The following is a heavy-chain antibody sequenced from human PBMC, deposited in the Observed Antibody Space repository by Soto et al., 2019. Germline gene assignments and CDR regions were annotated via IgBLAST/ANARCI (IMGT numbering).Heavy chain of an antibody. CDR1: GGSISSGDYY. Sequence: PSETLSLTCTVSGGSISSGDYYWSWIRQPPGKGLEWIGYIYYSGSTKYNPSFESRVIVSVDTSRNQFSLKLSSVTAADTAVYYCARWHSSSGYYGMDVWGQGTTVTVSS. J-gene: IGHJ6*02. CDR3: ARWHSSSGYYGMDV. V-gene: IGHV4-61*08. CDR2: IYYSGST. D-gene: IGHD6-25*01.